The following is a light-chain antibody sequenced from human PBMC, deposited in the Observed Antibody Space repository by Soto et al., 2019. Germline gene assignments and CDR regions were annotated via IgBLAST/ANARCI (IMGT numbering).Light chain of an antibody. CDR1: SSDVGGYNY. CDR2: DVS. V-gene: IGLV2-14*01. Sequence: QSVLTQPASVSGSPGQSITISCTGTSSDVGGYNYVSWYQQHPGKAPTLMIYDVSNRPSGVSNRFSGSKSGNTASLNISGLQAEDEADYYCSSYTSSSTLFGGGTKLTVL. J-gene: IGLJ2*01. CDR3: SSYTSSSTL.